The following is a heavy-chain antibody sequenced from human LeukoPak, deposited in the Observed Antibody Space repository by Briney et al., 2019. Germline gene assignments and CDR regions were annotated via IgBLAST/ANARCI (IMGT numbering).Heavy chain of an antibody. D-gene: IGHD1-1*01. V-gene: IGHV3-72*01. CDR2: SKNKADSYYT. Sequence: GGSLRLSCAASGFTFSSYAMSWVRQAPGKGLEWVGRSKNKADSYYTQYAASVKGRFTISRNDSKNSLFLQMNSLKTEDTAVYYCTSPMLWNDVGWGQGTLVTVSS. J-gene: IGHJ4*02. CDR3: TSPMLWNDVG. CDR1: GFTFSSYA.